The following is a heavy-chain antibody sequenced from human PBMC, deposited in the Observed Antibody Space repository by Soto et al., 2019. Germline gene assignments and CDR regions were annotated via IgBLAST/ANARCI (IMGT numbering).Heavy chain of an antibody. J-gene: IGHJ3*02. CDR1: GGSISSGDYY. V-gene: IGHV4-30-4*01. D-gene: IGHD3-22*01. CDR3: ARDRYYDSSGQSNAFDI. CDR2: IYYSGST. Sequence: LSLTCTVSGGSISSGDYYWSWIRQPPGKGLEWIGYIYYSGSTYYNPSLKSRVTISVDTSKNQFSLKLSSVTAADTAVYYCARDRYYDSSGQSNAFDIWGQGTMVTVSS.